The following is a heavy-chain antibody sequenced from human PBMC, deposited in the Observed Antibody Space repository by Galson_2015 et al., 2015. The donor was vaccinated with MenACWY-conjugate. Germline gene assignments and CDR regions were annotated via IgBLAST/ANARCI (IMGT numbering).Heavy chain of an antibody. Sequence: FLRLSCAASGFSVTSHFMGWVRQAPGKGLEWVALLYDDGTSRYADSVKGRFTISRDTLRNSLSLQMHGLRAEDTAMYFCAKIVRHPVGPYFDSWCQGTLVLVSS. D-gene: IGHD2-21*01. V-gene: IGHV3-53*01. CDR2: LYDDGTS. CDR1: GFSVTSHF. CDR3: AKIVRHPVGPYFDS. J-gene: IGHJ4*02.